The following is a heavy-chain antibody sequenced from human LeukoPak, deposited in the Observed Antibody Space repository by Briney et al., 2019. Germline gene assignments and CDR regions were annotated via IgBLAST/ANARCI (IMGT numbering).Heavy chain of an antibody. CDR1: GYTFSSYY. J-gene: IGHJ5*02. CDR2: LNPSGGGT. D-gene: IGHD3-22*01. Sequence: ASVKVSCKASGYTFSSYYMHWVRQAPGQGLEWMGILNPSGGGTSYAQKFQGRVTMTSDTSTSTVFMQLSSLRSEDTAVYYCARGPPGRVYDTSKRALFDPWGQGTLVTVSS. V-gene: IGHV1-46*01. CDR3: ARGPPGRVYDTSKRALFDP.